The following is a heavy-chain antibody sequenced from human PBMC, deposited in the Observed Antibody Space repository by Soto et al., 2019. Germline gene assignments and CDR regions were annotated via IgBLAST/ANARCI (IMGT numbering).Heavy chain of an antibody. Sequence: EVQLVESGGDLVQPGGSLRLSCAASGLTFSNYWMQWVRQVPGKGLVWVSGINAEGSSTTYADSVKGRFTISRDNAKNTLYLHMNSLRAEDTAVYYCHTDTSSDSWGQGTLVTVSS. CDR1: GLTFSNYW. J-gene: IGHJ4*02. CDR3: HTDTSSDS. V-gene: IGHV3-74*01. CDR2: INAEGSST. D-gene: IGHD3-9*01.